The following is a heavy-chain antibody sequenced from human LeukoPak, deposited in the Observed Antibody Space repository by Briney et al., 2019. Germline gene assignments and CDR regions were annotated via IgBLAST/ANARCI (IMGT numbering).Heavy chain of an antibody. D-gene: IGHD3-10*01. CDR3: ARAMYYYGSGSYNY. Sequence: SETLSLTCAVYGGSFSGYYWNWIRQPPGKGLEWIGEINHSGSTNYNPSLKSRVTISVDTSKNQFSLKLSSVTAADTAVYYCARAMYYYGSGSYNYWGQGTLVTVSS. CDR2: INHSGST. V-gene: IGHV4-34*01. CDR1: GGSFSGYY. J-gene: IGHJ4*02.